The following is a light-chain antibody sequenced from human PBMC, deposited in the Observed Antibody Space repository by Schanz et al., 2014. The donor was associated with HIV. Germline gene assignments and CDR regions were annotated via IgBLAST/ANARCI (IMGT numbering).Light chain of an antibody. CDR3: QQYGSSWT. J-gene: IGKJ1*01. CDR2: GAS. V-gene: IGKV3-20*01. CDR1: QSVSSN. Sequence: EIVMTQSPATLSLSPGERATVSCRASQSVSSNLAWYQHKLGQAPRLLIYGASSRATGVPDRFSGSGSGTYFTLTINRLEPEDCAVYYCQQYGSSWTFGQGTKVEIK.